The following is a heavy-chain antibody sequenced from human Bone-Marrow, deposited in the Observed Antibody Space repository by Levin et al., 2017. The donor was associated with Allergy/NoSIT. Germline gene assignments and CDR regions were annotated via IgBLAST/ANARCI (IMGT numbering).Heavy chain of an antibody. D-gene: IGHD4-17*01. CDR3: TRMFDTVTRFLDYWYFDL. J-gene: IGHJ2*01. CDR1: GFTFGDYA. V-gene: IGHV3-49*03. CDR2: IRSKAYGGTT. Sequence: GESLKISCPASGFTFGDYAMSWFRQAPGKGLEWVGFIRSKAYGGTTEYAASVKGRFTISRDDSKSIAYLQMNSLKTEDTAVYYCTRMFDTVTRFLDYWYFDLWGRGTLVTVSS.